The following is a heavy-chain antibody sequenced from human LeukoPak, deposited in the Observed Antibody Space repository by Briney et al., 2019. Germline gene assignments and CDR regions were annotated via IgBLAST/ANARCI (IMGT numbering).Heavy chain of an antibody. V-gene: IGHV1-18*01. CDR2: ISAYNGNT. D-gene: IGHD1-14*01. Sequence: ASAKVSCKASGYTFTSYGISWVRQAPGQGLEWMGWISAYNGNTNYAQKLQGRVTMTTDTSTSTAYMELRSLRSDDTAVYYCARDTITLLGGWFDPWGQGTLVTVSS. CDR1: GYTFTSYG. J-gene: IGHJ5*02. CDR3: ARDTITLLGGWFDP.